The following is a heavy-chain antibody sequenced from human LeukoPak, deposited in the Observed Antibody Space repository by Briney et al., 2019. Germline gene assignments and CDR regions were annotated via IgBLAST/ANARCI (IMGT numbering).Heavy chain of an antibody. J-gene: IGHJ6*02. CDR2: ISSSSSTI. V-gene: IGHV3-48*01. CDR3: ASYSSSWYDYYYGMDV. Sequence: GGSLRLSCAASGFTFSIYSMNWVRQAPGKGLEWVSYISSSSSTIYYADSVKGRFTISRDNAKNSLYLQMNSLRAEDTAVYYCASYSSSWYDYYYGMDVWGQGTTVTVSS. CDR1: GFTFSIYS. D-gene: IGHD6-13*01.